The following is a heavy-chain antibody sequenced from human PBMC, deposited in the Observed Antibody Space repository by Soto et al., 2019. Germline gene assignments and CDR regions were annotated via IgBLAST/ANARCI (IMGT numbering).Heavy chain of an antibody. CDR2: IYYSGST. Sequence: QVQLQESGPGLVKPSQTLSLTCTVSGGSISSGDYYWSWIRQPPGKGLEWIGYIYYSGSTYYNPSLKSRVTISVDTSKHQFSLKLSSVTAADTAVYYCARSKVVRGVISLLGAFDIWGQGTMVTVSS. V-gene: IGHV4-30-4*01. J-gene: IGHJ3*02. D-gene: IGHD3-10*01. CDR3: ARSKVVRGVISLLGAFDI. CDR1: GGSISSGDYY.